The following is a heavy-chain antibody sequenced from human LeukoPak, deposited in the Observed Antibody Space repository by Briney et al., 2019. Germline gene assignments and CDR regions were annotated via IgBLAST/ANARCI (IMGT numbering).Heavy chain of an antibody. D-gene: IGHD3-22*01. CDR2: MYTSGST. CDR3: ASRHFYDSSGYWD. J-gene: IGHJ4*02. V-gene: IGHV4-4*07. CDR1: GGSISSYY. Sequence: SETLSLTCTVSGGSISSYYWSWIRQPAGKGLEWIGHMYTSGSTNYNPSLKSRVTMSIDTSKNQFSLKLSSVTAADTAVYYCASRHFYDSSGYWDWGQGTLVTVSS.